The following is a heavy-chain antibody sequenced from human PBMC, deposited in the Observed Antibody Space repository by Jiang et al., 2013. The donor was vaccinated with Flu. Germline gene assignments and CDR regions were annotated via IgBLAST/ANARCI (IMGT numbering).Heavy chain of an antibody. Sequence: VQLVESGGGVVQPGRSLRLSCAASGFTFSSYGMHWVRQAPGKGLEWVAVIWYDGSNKYYADSVKGRFTISRDNSKNTLYLQMNSLRAEDTAVYYCARGRDYYDSSGYSSDAFDIWGQGTMVTVSS. J-gene: IGHJ3*02. CDR1: GFTFSSYG. CDR3: ARGRDYYDSSGYSSDAFDI. CDR2: IWYDGSNK. V-gene: IGHV3-33*01. D-gene: IGHD3-22*01.